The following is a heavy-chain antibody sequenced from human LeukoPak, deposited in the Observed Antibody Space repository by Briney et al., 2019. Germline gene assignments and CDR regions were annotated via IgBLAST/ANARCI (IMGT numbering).Heavy chain of an antibody. CDR3: VKGGSEGGDY. CDR2: ISSNGAGT. Sequence: GRSLRLSCAASRFTFTDYGMHWVRQAPGKGLEYVSAISSNGAGTYYVDSVKGRFTISRDNSKNTLYLQMSSLRLEDTALYYCVKGGSEGGDYWGQGTLVTVSS. V-gene: IGHV3-64D*09. CDR1: RFTFTDYG. D-gene: IGHD1-26*01. J-gene: IGHJ4*02.